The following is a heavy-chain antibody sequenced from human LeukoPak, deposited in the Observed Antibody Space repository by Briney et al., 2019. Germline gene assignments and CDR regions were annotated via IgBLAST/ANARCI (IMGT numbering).Heavy chain of an antibody. CDR3: ARVGRPVGDAFDI. V-gene: IGHV1-69*05. Sequence: ASVKVSCKASGGTFSSYTISWVRQAPGQGLERMGRIIPIFGTPNYAQKFQGRVTIATDESTSTAYTELSSLRSDDTAVYYCARVGRPVGDAFDIWGHGTMVTVSS. CDR2: IIPIFGTP. D-gene: IGHD1-14*01. J-gene: IGHJ3*02. CDR1: GGTFSSYT.